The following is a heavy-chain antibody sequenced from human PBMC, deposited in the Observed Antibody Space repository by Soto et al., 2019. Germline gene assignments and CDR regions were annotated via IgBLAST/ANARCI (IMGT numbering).Heavy chain of an antibody. D-gene: IGHD3-10*01. CDR2: INCGGGGT. CDR1: GYTFTNYY. J-gene: IGHJ4*02. Sequence: QVQLVQSGAAVKKPGASVRVSCKASGYTFTNYYMHWVRQAPGQGLEWVGIINCGGGGTNYAQKFQGRVLMTRDTPTNTVYMDLSSLRSEDTAVYFCVREFSGGYFDYWGQGILVTVST. V-gene: IGHV1-46*01. CDR3: VREFSGGYFDY.